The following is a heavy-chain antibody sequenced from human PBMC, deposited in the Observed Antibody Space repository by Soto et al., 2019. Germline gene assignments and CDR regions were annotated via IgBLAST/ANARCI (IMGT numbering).Heavy chain of an antibody. D-gene: IGHD3-16*02. J-gene: IGHJ5*02. CDR3: VRSSSRVFGSIIECSNWLAP. CDR1: ADNFTRYY. Sequence: VSVKVSSKAPADNFTRYYIQWVRQDHGHGLEWRGIIKPNGGSTRFAPTFQGRITMTRDTSTSTVYMQLRSLISDDTAIYSCVRSSSRVFGSIIECSNWLAPSGQRSLDTTSS. V-gene: IGHV1-46*01. CDR2: IKPNGGST.